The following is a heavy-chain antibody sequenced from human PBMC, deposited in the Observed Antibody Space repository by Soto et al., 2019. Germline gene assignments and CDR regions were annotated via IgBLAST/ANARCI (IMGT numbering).Heavy chain of an antibody. CDR3: ARDPMGSSGTSPYYFDY. Sequence: QVQLVQSGAEVKKPGASVKVSCKASGYTFTGYYMHWVRQAPGQGLEWMGWINPNSGGTNYAQKFQGRVTMTRDTSISPADIELRRLRSDDTDVSYCARDPMGSSGTSPYYFDYWGQGNLGTVSS. CDR2: INPNSGGT. V-gene: IGHV1-2*02. J-gene: IGHJ4*02. D-gene: IGHD2-2*01. CDR1: GYTFTGYY.